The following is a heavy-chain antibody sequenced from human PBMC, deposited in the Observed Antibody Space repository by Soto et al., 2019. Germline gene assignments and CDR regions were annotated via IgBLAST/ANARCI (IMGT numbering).Heavy chain of an antibody. J-gene: IGHJ4*02. CDR3: ASGGVDYYASSGYYFSPYYFDY. V-gene: IGHV4-30-2*01. CDR2: IYHSGST. Sequence: QLQLQESGSGLVKPSQTLSLTCAVSGGSISSGGYSWSWIRQPPGKGLEWIGYIYHSGSTDYNPSLKSRVTISVDRYQNQFSLKLSSVTAADTAVYYCASGGVDYYASSGYYFSPYYFDYWGQGTLVTVSS. D-gene: IGHD3-22*01. CDR1: GGSISSGGYS.